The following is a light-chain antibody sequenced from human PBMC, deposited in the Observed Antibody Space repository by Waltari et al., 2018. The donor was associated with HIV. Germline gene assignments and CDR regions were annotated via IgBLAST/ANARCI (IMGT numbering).Light chain of an antibody. V-gene: IGKV3-20*01. J-gene: IGKJ4*01. CDR1: QSVGNNY. CDR2: DAS. CDR3: QQCAYSPLT. Sequence: EIVLTQSPDTLSLSPGERATLSCRASQSVGNNYLVWYQQKPGQAPRLLIDDASRRATSIPERFSGSGSGIDFTLTISRVEPGDFAMYYCQQCAYSPLTFGGGTKVEI.